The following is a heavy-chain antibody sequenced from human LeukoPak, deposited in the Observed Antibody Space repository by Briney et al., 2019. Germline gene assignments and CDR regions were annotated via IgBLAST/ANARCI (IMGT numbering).Heavy chain of an antibody. CDR3: AKSGYSSGWLNWFDP. CDR1: GFTFDDYA. J-gene: IGHJ5*02. D-gene: IGHD6-19*01. Sequence: GRSLRLSCAASGFTFDDYAMHWVRQAPGKGLEWVSGIRWNSGSIGYADSVKGRFTISRDNAKNSLYLQMNSLRAEDTALYYCAKSGYSSGWLNWFDPWGQGTLVTVSS. CDR2: IRWNSGSI. V-gene: IGHV3-9*01.